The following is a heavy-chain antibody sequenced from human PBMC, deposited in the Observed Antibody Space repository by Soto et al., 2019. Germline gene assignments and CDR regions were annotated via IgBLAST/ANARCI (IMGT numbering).Heavy chain of an antibody. V-gene: IGHV4-31*03. CDR3: ARGGDYDNYFDY. CDR2: IFHSGST. CDR1: GGSISSGGYY. Sequence: QVQLQESGPGLVKPTQTLSLTCTVSGGSISSGGYYWSWIRQHPGKGLEWIGYIFHSGSTYYNPSLRSRVTTSVDTSNNQFSLKLSSVTAADTAVYYCARGGDYDNYFDYWGQGTLVTVSS. D-gene: IGHD3-22*01. J-gene: IGHJ4*02.